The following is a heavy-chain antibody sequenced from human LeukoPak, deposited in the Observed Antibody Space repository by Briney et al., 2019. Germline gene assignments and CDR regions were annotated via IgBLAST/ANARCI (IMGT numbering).Heavy chain of an antibody. V-gene: IGHV4-59*01. CDR1: GGSISSYY. CDR3: ARGGYCSSTSCYNEFDY. J-gene: IGHJ4*02. D-gene: IGHD2-2*02. Sequence: SETLSPTCTVSGGSISSYYWSWIRQPPGKGLEWIGYIYYSGSTNYNPSLKSRVTISVDTSKNQFSLKLSSVTAADTAVYYCARGGYCSSTSCYNEFDYWGQGTLVTVSS. CDR2: IYYSGST.